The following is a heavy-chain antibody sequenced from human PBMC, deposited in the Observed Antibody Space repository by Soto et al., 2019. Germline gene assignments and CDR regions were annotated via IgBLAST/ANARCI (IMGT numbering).Heavy chain of an antibody. Sequence: SDTLCLTCTVYGGSISGIIYYWGWIRQPPGKGLEWIGSIYYSGSTYYNPSLKSRVTISVDTSKNQFSLKLSSVTAADTAVYYCARVLHYHDAIGHSGYFQYWGQGTLVTVSS. CDR1: GGSISGIIYY. CDR3: ARVLHYHDAIGHSGYFQY. D-gene: IGHD3-22*01. V-gene: IGHV4-39*01. J-gene: IGHJ1*01. CDR2: IYYSGST.